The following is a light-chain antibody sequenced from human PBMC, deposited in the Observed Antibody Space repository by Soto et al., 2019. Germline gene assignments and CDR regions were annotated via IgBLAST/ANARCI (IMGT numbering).Light chain of an antibody. CDR1: QSVSSSY. V-gene: IGKV3-20*01. CDR3: QQRSSWPPIT. CDR2: GAS. J-gene: IGKJ5*01. Sequence: ESVLTQSPGTPSLSPGERATLSCRASQSVSSSYLAWYQQKPCQAPRLLIYGASSRATGIPARFSGSGSGTDFTLTISSLEPEDFAVYYCQQRSSWPPITFGQGTRLEIK.